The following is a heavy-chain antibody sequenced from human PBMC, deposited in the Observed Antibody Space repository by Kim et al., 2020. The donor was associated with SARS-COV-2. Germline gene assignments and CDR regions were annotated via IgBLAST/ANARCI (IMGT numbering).Heavy chain of an antibody. CDR1: GYNFAISW. V-gene: IGHV5-51*01. D-gene: IGHD3-16*01. CDR3: ASRGGGTKDSGRFYY. Sequence: GESLKISCKASGYNFAISWIGWVRQMRGKGLEWMGIVFPADSDTRYSPSFQGQVTISADKSISTVYLQWSSLKASDNAMYYCASRGGGTKDSGRFYYWGQ. CDR2: VFPADSDT. J-gene: IGHJ4*02.